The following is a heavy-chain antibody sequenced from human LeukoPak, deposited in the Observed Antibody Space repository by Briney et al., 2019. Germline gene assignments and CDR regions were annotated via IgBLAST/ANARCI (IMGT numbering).Heavy chain of an antibody. Sequence: ASVKVTCKASGYTFTSHGISWVRQAPGQGLEWMGWISAYNGNTNYAQKLQGRVTMTTDTSTSTAYMELRSLRSDDTAVYYCARVPLIWFGELCYFDYWGQGTLVTVSS. CDR1: GYTFTSHG. J-gene: IGHJ4*02. CDR2: ISAYNGNT. CDR3: ARVPLIWFGELCYFDY. V-gene: IGHV1-18*01. D-gene: IGHD3-10*01.